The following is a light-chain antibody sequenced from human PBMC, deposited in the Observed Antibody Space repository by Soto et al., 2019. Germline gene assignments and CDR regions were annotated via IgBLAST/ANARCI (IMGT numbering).Light chain of an antibody. J-gene: IGLJ1*01. Sequence: QSALTQPASVSGSPGQSITISCTGTSSGVGGYNYVSWYQQHPGKAPKLMIYDVSNRPSGVSNRFSGSKSGNPASLTISGLQAEDEADYYCSSYTSSSTYVFGTGTKVTVL. V-gene: IGLV2-14*01. CDR3: SSYTSSSTYV. CDR1: SSGVGGYNY. CDR2: DVS.